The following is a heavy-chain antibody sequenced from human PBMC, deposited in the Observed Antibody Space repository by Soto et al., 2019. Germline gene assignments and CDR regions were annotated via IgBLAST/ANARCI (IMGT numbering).Heavy chain of an antibody. Sequence: GSLRLSCAASGFPFSSYAMTWVRQAPGKGLEWVSTIAISGITTFYADSVRGRFTISRDNPGNTLYLQMNNLGVEDTGIYYCAKRFAPSGSGWDSWGQGTLVTVSS. CDR1: GFPFSSYA. J-gene: IGHJ4*02. D-gene: IGHD6-19*01. CDR3: AKRFAPSGSGWDS. V-gene: IGHV3-23*01. CDR2: IAISGITT.